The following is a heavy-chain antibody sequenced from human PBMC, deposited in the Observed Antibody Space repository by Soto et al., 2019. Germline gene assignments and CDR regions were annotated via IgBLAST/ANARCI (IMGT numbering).Heavy chain of an antibody. CDR2: IYSGGST. CDR3: ARHGYNYGGGYFDY. J-gene: IGHJ4*02. CDR1: GVTVSSNY. Sequence: EVQLVESGGGLVQPGGSLRLSCAASGVTVSSNYMSWVRQAPGKGLEWVSVIYSGGSTYYADSVKGRFTISRDNSKNTLYLHMNSLRAEDTAVYYRARHGYNYGGGYFDYWGQGTLVTVSS. V-gene: IGHV3-66*04. D-gene: IGHD5-18*01.